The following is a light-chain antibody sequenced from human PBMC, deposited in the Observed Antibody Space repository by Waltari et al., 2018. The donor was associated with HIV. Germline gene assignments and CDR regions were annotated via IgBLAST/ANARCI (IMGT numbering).Light chain of an antibody. CDR2: QNI. CDR1: KLGDRY. V-gene: IGLV3-1*01. Sequence: SYELTQPPSVSVFPGQTASIICSEHKLGDRYVSWYQQKPGQSPLLVIYQNIKRPSGIPERFSGSNAGNTATLTISGTQAMDEADYYCQAWDSGTVVFGGGTKLTVL. CDR3: QAWDSGTVV. J-gene: IGLJ3*02.